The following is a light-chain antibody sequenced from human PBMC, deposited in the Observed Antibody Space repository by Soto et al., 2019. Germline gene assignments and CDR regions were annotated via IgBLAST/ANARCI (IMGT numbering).Light chain of an antibody. CDR1: QGVRSY. CDR2: GAS. CDR3: HQVYTYPRT. Sequence: IQLTQSPSPLSASVGDRVTITCRASQGVRSYLAWFQQRPGKAPKLLIFGASTLQNGVPARFSGGGFGTEFTLTITSLQPEDFATYYCHQVYTYPRTF. J-gene: IGKJ1*01. V-gene: IGKV1-9*01.